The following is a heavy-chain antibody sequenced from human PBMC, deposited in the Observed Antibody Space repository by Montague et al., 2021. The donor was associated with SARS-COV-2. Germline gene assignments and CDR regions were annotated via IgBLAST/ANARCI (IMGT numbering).Heavy chain of an antibody. Sequence: SETLSLTCTVSGGSISTYYWSWIRQPPGKGLEWIGYIYYTGSTKYNPSLKSRVTMSLDRPTNRFSLRLNSVTAADTAMSYCARAQNTCFIANCVNYFDFWGLGTPVTLSS. V-gene: IGHV4-59*01. CDR2: IYYTGST. D-gene: IGHD1-1*01. CDR3: ARAQNTCFIANCVNYFDF. CDR1: GGSISTYY. J-gene: IGHJ4*02.